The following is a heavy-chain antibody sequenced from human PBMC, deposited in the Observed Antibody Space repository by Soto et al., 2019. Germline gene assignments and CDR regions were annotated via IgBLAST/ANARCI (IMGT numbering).Heavy chain of an antibody. J-gene: IGHJ4*02. V-gene: IGHV1-18*01. Sequence: QVQRVQSGAEVKKPGASMKVSCKASGYTFTSYAISWVRQAPGQGLEWMGWVSAYNGNTKYAQKLQGRVTMTTDTSTSTAYMALRSLRSDDTAVYYWARDHGGGITFEWGQGTLVTVSS. D-gene: IGHD3-16*01. CDR2: VSAYNGNT. CDR3: ARDHGGGITFE. CDR1: GYTFTSYA.